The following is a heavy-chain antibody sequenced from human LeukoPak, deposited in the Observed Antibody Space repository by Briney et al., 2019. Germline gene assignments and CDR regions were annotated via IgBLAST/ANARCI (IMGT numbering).Heavy chain of an antibody. CDR3: ARDGLDFWSGYPTYYFDY. V-gene: IGHV3-7*01. J-gene: IGHJ4*02. CDR2: IKQDGSEK. Sequence: PGGSLRLSCAASGFTFSDYYMSWIRQAPGKGLEWVANIKQDGSEKYYVDSVKGRFTISRDNAKNSLYLQMNSLRAEDTAVYYCARDGLDFWSGYPTYYFDYWGQGTLVTVSS. D-gene: IGHD3-3*01. CDR1: GFTFSDYY.